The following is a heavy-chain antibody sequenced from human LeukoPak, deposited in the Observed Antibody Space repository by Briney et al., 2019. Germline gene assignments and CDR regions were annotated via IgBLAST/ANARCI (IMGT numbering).Heavy chain of an antibody. CDR2: INHSGST. V-gene: IGHV4-34*01. Sequence: SETLSLTCAVYGGSFSGYYWSWIRQPPGKGLEWVGEINHSGSTNYNPSLKSRVTISVDTSKNQFSLKLSSVTAADTAVYYCASGYDSSGYYYVSLRSLDAFDIWGQGTMVTVSS. CDR3: ASGYDSSGYYYVSLRSLDAFDI. J-gene: IGHJ3*02. D-gene: IGHD3-22*01. CDR1: GGSFSGYY.